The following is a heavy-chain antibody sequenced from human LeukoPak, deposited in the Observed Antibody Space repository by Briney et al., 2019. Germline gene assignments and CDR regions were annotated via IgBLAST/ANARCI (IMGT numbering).Heavy chain of an antibody. CDR2: TYYRSKWYN. D-gene: IGHD1-1*01. CDR3: ARSTEGTYYFGY. CDR1: GDSVSNNRAA. V-gene: IGHV6-1*01. Sequence: SQTLSLTCAISGDSVSNNRAAWNWIRQSPSRGLEWLGRTYYRSKWYNDYAVSVKSRITINPDTSKNQFSLHLNSVTPEDTAVYYCARSTEGTYYFGYCGQRTLVTVSS. J-gene: IGHJ4*02.